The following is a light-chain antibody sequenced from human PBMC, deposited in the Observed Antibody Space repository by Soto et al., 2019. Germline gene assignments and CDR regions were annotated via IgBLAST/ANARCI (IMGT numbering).Light chain of an antibody. CDR3: QQYGSSPYT. V-gene: IGKV3-20*01. CDR2: GAS. Sequence: EIVLTQSPGTLPLSPGERATLSCRASQSVSSSYLAWYQQKPGQAPRLLIYGASSRATGIPDRFSGSGSGTDFTLTISRLEPEDFAVYYGQQYGSSPYTFGQGPNLVSK. CDR1: QSVSSSY. J-gene: IGKJ2*01.